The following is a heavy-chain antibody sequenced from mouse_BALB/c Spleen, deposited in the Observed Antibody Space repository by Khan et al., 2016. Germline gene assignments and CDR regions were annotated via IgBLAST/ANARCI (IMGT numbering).Heavy chain of an antibody. CDR1: GFSLTGYG. D-gene: IGHD2-12*01. CDR2: IWGDGRT. Sequence: QVQRKQSGPGLVAPSQSLSITCTVSGFSLTGYGVNWVRQPPGKGLEWLGKIWGDGRTDYNSALKSRVSISKDNSKSQVFLKMNSLQTDDTANYYCSSDYDGFAYWGQGTLVIVSA. CDR3: SSDYDGFAY. J-gene: IGHJ3*01. V-gene: IGHV2-6-7*01.